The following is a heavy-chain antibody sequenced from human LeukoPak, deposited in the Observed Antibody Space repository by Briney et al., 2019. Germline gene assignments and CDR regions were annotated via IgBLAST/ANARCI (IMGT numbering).Heavy chain of an antibody. CDR3: ARQIRGYEYLDY. J-gene: IGHJ4*01. D-gene: IGHD2-2*01. CDR1: GGSISTSTYY. V-gene: IGHV4-39*01. Sequence: PSETLSLTCTVSGGSISTSTYYWGWIRQSPGKGLGWIGCIYYSGTTYYNPSLKSRLTISVDTSKNQFSLKLSCVTAADAAVYYCARQIRGYEYLDYRGQGNLVTVSS. CDR2: IYYSGTT.